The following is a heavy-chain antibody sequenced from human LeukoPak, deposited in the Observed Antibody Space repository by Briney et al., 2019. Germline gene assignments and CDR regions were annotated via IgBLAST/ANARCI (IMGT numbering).Heavy chain of an antibody. CDR3: ARAQNTLLLDY. CDR1: GYIFTRYG. CDR2: INAHNGNT. D-gene: IGHD2/OR15-2a*01. V-gene: IGHV1-18*01. Sequence: GASVKVSCKASGYIFTRYGISWVRQAPGQGLQWMGLINAHNGNTNYAQKLQGRVTMTTDRSTSKVYMDLKSLKSDDTAVYYCARAQNTLLLDYWRQGTLVTVSS. J-gene: IGHJ4*02.